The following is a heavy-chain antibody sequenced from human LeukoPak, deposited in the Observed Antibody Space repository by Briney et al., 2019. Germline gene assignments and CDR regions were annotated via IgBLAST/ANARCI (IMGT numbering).Heavy chain of an antibody. CDR2: IYMNGVT. Sequence: GGSLRLSCAASGFTVSANYMSWVRQAPAKGLEWVSVIYMNGVTYHADSVKGRFTISRDDSKNTVYLQVNSLRAEDTAVYYCAKGGRWLLGSLYFDYWGQGALVTVSS. V-gene: IGHV3-53*05. CDR1: GFTVSANY. J-gene: IGHJ4*02. D-gene: IGHD5-12*01. CDR3: AKGGRWLLGSLYFDY.